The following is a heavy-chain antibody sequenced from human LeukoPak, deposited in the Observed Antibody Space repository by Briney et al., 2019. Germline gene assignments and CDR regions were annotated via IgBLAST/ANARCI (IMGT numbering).Heavy chain of an antibody. CDR1: GFTFSSYA. V-gene: IGHV3-30-3*01. Sequence: GGSLRLSCAASGFTFSSYAMHWVRQAPGKGLEWVAVISYDGSNKYYADSVKGRFTISRDNSKNTLYLQMNSLRAEDTAVYYCARDPSASGGYYFDYWGQGTLVTVSS. CDR2: ISYDGSNK. CDR3: ARDPSASGGYYFDY. J-gene: IGHJ4*02. D-gene: IGHD1-26*01.